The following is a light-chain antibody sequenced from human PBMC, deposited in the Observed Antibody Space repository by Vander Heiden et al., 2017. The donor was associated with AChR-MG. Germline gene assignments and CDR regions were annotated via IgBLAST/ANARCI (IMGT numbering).Light chain of an antibody. CDR3: RQASQTPWT. J-gene: IGKJ1*01. V-gene: IGKV2-28*01. CDR1: QSLLHSNGYNY. CDR2: LGS. Sequence: DIVMTQSPLSLPVTPGEPASISCRSSQSLLHSNGYNYLDWYLQKPGQSPQLLIYLGSNRASGVPDRFSGSGSGTDFTLKISRVEAEDVGVYYCRQASQTPWTFGHGTKVEIK.